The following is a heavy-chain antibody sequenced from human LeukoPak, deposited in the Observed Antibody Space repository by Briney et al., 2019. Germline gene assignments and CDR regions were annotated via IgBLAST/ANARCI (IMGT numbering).Heavy chain of an antibody. CDR3: ARDQVGSSYY. Sequence: PGGPLRLSCAASGFTFNSYWMRWVRQAQGKGLEGVANINRDGSENYYVDSVKGRFTISRDNAKNSLYLQMNSLRAEDTAVYYCARDQVGSSYYWGQGTLVTVSS. D-gene: IGHD6-6*01. J-gene: IGHJ4*02. CDR1: GFTFNSYW. V-gene: IGHV3-7*01. CDR2: INRDGSEN.